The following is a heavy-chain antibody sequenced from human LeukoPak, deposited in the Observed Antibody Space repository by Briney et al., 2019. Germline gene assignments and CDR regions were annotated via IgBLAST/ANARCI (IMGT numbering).Heavy chain of an antibody. Sequence: SETLSLTCTVSGGSISSGGYYWSWIRQHPGKGLEWIGYIYYSGSTYYNPSLKSRVTISVDTSKNQFSLKLSSVTAADTAVDYCARTPGRYCSSTSCYRAAFDIWGQGTMVTVSS. J-gene: IGHJ3*02. V-gene: IGHV4-31*03. D-gene: IGHD2-2*01. CDR3: ARTPGRYCSSTSCYRAAFDI. CDR1: GGSISSGGYY. CDR2: IYYSGST.